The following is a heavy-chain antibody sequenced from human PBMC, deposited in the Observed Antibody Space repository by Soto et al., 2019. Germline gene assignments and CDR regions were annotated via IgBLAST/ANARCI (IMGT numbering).Heavy chain of an antibody. CDR3: ARDYNAFLTGHFDALDI. CDR2: IKQDGSET. D-gene: IGHD3-9*01. J-gene: IGHJ3*02. Sequence: EEQLVESGGRLVQPGGSLRLSCEASGFTFSRFYMTWVRQPPGKGLEWLATIKQDGSETFAVDSVRGRFTISRDNAKNSLFLEMTSLRVEDTAGYYCARDYNAFLTGHFDALDIWGHGTRVTVSS. V-gene: IGHV3-7*01. CDR1: GFTFSRFY.